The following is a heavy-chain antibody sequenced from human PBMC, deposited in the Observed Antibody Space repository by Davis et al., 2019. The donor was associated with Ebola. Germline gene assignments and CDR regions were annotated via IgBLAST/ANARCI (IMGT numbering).Heavy chain of an antibody. J-gene: IGHJ4*02. CDR1: GFTFSNFG. Sequence: GESLKISCAASGFTFSNFGMTWVRQAPGKGPEWVAHSSTSDEHISYAESVKGRFTVSRDNAQNSLHLQMNSLRDEDTAIYYCTTDPEDWLDFDYWGQGTLVTVSS. D-gene: IGHD3/OR15-3a*01. V-gene: IGHV3-48*02. CDR2: SSTSDEHI. CDR3: TTDPEDWLDFDY.